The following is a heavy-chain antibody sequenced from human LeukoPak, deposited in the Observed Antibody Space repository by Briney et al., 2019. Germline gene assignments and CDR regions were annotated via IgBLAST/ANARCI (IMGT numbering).Heavy chain of an antibody. D-gene: IGHD3-10*01. CDR3: ARGTATGSYDY. J-gene: IGHJ4*02. Sequence: GGSLRLSCAASGFTFSSYTFHWVRQAPGKGLEYISAITSDGGYTYYANSVKGRFTISRDNSKSTLYLQRGSLRAEDMAVYYCARGTATGSYDYWGQGTLVTVSS. CDR2: ITSDGGYT. CDR1: GFTFSSYT. V-gene: IGHV3-64*01.